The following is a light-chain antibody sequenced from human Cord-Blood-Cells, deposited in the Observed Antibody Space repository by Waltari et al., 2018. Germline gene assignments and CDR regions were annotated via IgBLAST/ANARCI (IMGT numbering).Light chain of an antibody. J-gene: IGKJ3*01. Sequence: EVVLTQSPSPLSLSPAESATLTSRASQSVSNYLAWYQQKPGQSPRLLIYGASNRATGIPARFSGSGSGTDFTLTISSLEPEDVAVYYCQQRSNWQFTFGPGTKVDIK. V-gene: IGKV3-11*01. CDR2: GAS. CDR3: QQRSNWQFT. CDR1: QSVSNY.